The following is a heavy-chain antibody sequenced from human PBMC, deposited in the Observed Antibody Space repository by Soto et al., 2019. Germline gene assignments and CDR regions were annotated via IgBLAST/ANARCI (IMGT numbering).Heavy chain of an antibody. V-gene: IGHV1-69*13. Sequence: GASVKVSCKTSGGTLDVYGLNWVRQAPGQGLEWVGGMTPIYRTANYAHKFQGRVTVTAEPSTDTAYMELFSLTSDYTAVYYCTGNKWFGESPLFDPWGQGTRVTVSS. CDR2: MTPIYRTA. CDR3: TGNKWFGESPLFDP. J-gene: IGHJ5*02. CDR1: GGTLDVYG. D-gene: IGHD3-10*01.